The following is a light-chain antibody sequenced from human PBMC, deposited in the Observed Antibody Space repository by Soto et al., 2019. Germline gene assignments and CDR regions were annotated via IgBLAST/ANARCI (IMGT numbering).Light chain of an antibody. CDR2: DAS. CDR3: QQSDSLPIT. CDR1: KDISNY. Sequence: DIQMTQSPSSLSASVVDRVTITCRASKDISNYLNWYQQRPGKAPKLLIYDASNLERGVPSRFSGTRSGTHFTFAITSLQPEDVGTYYCQQSDSLPITFGQGTRLEI. V-gene: IGKV1-33*01. J-gene: IGKJ5*01.